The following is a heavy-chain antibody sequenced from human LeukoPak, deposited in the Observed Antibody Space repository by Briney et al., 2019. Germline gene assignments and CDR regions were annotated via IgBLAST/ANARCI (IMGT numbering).Heavy chain of an antibody. D-gene: IGHD2-2*01. V-gene: IGHV1-46*01. CDR2: INPSGGST. Sequence: ASVKVSCKASGYTFTSYYMHWVRQAPGQGLEWMGIINPSGGSTSYAQKFQGRVTMTRDTSTSTVYMELSSLRSEDTAVYYCAKVRERYCSSTSCWDFDYWGQGTLVTVSS. J-gene: IGHJ4*02. CDR3: AKVRERYCSSTSCWDFDY. CDR1: GYTFTSYY.